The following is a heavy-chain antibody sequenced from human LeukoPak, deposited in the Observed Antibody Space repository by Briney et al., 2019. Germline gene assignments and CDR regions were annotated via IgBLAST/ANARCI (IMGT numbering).Heavy chain of an antibody. D-gene: IGHD3-22*01. CDR2: IRGRGGST. V-gene: IGHV3-23*01. CDR1: RFPFNSYA. Sequence: GGSLTLSCAASRFPFNSYAMSGLRQAPGKGRECFSAIRGRGGSTYYADSVKGRFTISRDNSKNPLYLQMNGLRAEDTAVYYCVKNWLFDYWGQGTLDTVSS. CDR3: VKNWLFDY. J-gene: IGHJ4*02.